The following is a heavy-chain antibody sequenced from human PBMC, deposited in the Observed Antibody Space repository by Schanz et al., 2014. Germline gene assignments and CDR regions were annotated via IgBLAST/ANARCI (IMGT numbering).Heavy chain of an antibody. J-gene: IGHJ4*02. Sequence: EVQLVESGGGLVQPGGSLRLSCAASGFIFGSSVMAWVRQAPGKGLEWVSGITGASDHIDYAESVKGRFTISRDNSKNTLYLQMDSLRAEDTAVYFCAKKVPAYNPFDSWGQGTLVNVSS. CDR2: ITGASDHI. D-gene: IGHD1-1*01. V-gene: IGHV3-23*04. CDR3: AKKVPAYNPFDS. CDR1: GFIFGSSV.